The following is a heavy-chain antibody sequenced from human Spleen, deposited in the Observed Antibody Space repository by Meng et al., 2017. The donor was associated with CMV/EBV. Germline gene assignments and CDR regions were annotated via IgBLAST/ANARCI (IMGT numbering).Heavy chain of an antibody. CDR2: FYPSESDT. V-gene: IGHV5-51*04. J-gene: IGHJ5*02. D-gene: IGHD3-16*02. Sequence: SLQTSFQASGYSFRGYWSGGVGKTHGKGLGWMGIFYPSESDTTYSPSCEVQVTMSVDRPTRTAYLHWSSLKSSDSGTYYCARRSMIVGVVATGSRFAPWGQGTLVTVSS. CDR3: ARRSMIVGVVATGSRFAP. CDR1: GYSFRGYW.